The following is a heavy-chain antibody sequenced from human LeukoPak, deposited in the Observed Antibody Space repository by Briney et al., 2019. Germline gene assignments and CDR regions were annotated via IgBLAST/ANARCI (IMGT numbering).Heavy chain of an antibody. CDR3: ARVEAMYYYDSSGYLRY. CDR1: GGSITSYY. J-gene: IGHJ4*02. Sequence: PSETLSLTCTVSGGSITSYYWSWIRHPPGKGLEWIGYIYDSGSTNYNPFLKSRVTISGDTSKNQFSLKLSSVTAADTAVYFCARVEAMYYYDSSGYLRYWGQGILVTVSS. CDR2: IYDSGST. V-gene: IGHV4-59*01. D-gene: IGHD3-22*01.